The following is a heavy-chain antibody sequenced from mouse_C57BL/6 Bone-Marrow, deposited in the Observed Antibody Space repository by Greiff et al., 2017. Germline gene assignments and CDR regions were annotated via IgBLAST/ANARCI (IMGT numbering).Heavy chain of an antibody. Sequence: VQLQQSGAELVRPGASVKLSCTASGFNIKDYYMHWVKQRPEQGLEWIGRIEPEDGDTEYAPKFQGKATITADTSSNTAYLQLSSLTAEDTAVYYCTPNWDEDWGQGTTLTVSS. CDR1: GFNIKDYY. CDR2: IEPEDGDT. CDR3: TPNWDED. D-gene: IGHD4-1*01. J-gene: IGHJ2*01. V-gene: IGHV14-1*01.